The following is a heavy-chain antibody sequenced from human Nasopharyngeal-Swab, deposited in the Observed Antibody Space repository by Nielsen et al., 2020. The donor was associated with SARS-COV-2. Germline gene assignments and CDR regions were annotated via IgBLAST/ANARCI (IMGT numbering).Heavy chain of an antibody. D-gene: IGHD6-13*01. CDR3: ARTYSSSYYYYGMDV. CDR2: INHSGST. V-gene: IGHV4-34*01. J-gene: IGHJ6*02. Sequence: SETLSLTCAVYGGSFSGSYWGWIRQPPGKGPEWIAEINHSGSTNYNPSLKSRVTISVDTSKNQFSLKLSSVTAADTAVYYCARTYSSSYYYYGMDVWGQGTTVTVSS. CDR1: GGSFSGSY.